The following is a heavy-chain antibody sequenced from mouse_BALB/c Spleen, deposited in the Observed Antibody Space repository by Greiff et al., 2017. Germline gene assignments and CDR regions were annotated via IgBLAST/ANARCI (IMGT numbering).Heavy chain of an antibody. D-gene: IGHD2-14*01. J-gene: IGHJ2*01. CDR1: GYTFTSYW. CDR3: TPYYRYDGFDY. Sequence: LQQPGSELVRPGASVKLSCKASGYTFTSYWMHWVKQRPGQGLEWIGNIYPGRGSTNYDEKFKSKATLTVDTSSSTAYMQLSSLTSEDSAVYYCTPYYRYDGFDYWGQGTTLTVSS. CDR2: IYPGRGST. V-gene: IGHV1S22*01.